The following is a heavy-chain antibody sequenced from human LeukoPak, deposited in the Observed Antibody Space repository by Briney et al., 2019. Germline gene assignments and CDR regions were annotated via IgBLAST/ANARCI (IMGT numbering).Heavy chain of an antibody. D-gene: IGHD4/OR15-4a*01. CDR2: VSGTGSNT. J-gene: IGHJ4*02. Sequence: PGGSLRLSCAASGFTFSSYGISWVRQAPGKGLEWVSGVSGTGSNTYYLDSVKGRFAISRDNSKNTVYLQMNSLRAEDTAVYYCARRAGAYSHPYDYWGQGTLVTVSS. CDR3: ARRAGAYSHPYDY. V-gene: IGHV3-23*01. CDR1: GFTFSSYG.